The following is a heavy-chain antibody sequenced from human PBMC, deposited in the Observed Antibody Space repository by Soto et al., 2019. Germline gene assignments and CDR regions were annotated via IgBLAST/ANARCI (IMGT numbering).Heavy chain of an antibody. CDR1: GGSISSSSYY. Sequence: QLQLQESGPGLVKPSETLSLTCTVSGGSISSSSYYWGWIRQPPGKGLEWIGTISYSGNTYYNPSLKSLVTISVATSNNQFSLKLSSVTAADTAVYYCARHADLYYFDSWGQGTLVTVSS. CDR3: ARHADLYYFDS. J-gene: IGHJ4*02. V-gene: IGHV4-39*01. CDR2: ISYSGNT.